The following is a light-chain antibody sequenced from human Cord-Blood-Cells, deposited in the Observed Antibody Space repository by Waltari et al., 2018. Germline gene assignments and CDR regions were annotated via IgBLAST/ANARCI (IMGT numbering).Light chain of an antibody. CDR2: GNS. V-gene: IGLV1-40*01. CDR1: SSNTGAGHD. Sequence: QSVLTQPPSVSGAPGQRVTISCTGSSSNTGAGHDVHWYQQLPGTAPKLLIYGNSNRPSGVPDRFSGSKSGASASLAITGLQAEDEADYYCQSYDSSLSGVVFGGGTKLTVL. J-gene: IGLJ2*01. CDR3: QSYDSSLSGVV.